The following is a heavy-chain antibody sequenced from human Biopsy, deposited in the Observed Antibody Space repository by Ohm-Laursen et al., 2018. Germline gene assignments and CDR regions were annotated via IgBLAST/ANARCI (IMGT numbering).Heavy chain of an antibody. CDR3: ARRDYRNGFKFDF. J-gene: IGHJ4*02. CDR2: IYYTGST. Sequence: TPSLTCTVSGGSISSDYWSWIRQPPGKGLEWIGYIYYTGSTNYSPSLESRVIMSVDTSKNQFSLRLSSVTAADTAVYYCARRDYRNGFKFDFWGQGTLVTVSS. D-gene: IGHD3-16*01. V-gene: IGHV4-59*08. CDR1: GGSISSDY.